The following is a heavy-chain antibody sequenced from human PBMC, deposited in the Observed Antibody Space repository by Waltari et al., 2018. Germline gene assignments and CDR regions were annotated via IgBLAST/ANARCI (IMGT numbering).Heavy chain of an antibody. J-gene: IGHJ5*02. CDR3: AVRSGWYEWFDP. D-gene: IGHD6-19*01. V-gene: IGHV4-34*01. CDR1: GESFSGSY. Sequence: QVQLQQWGEGLLQPSETLSLTCAVYGESFSGSYCNWIRQSPGKGLEGMGEIKHSGTTTYNPSLTSRVTISVDTSKNQFSLRLTSMTAAETAVYYCAVRSGWYEWFDPWGQGTLVTVSS. CDR2: IKHSGTT.